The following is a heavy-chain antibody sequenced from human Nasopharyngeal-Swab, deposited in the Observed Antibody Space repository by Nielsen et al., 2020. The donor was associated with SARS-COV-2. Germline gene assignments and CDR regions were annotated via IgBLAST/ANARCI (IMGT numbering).Heavy chain of an antibody. Sequence: GESLKISCAASGFTFNTYAISWVRQAPGKGLEWVSVISGSDYSTKYADSVKGRFTISRDNAKNSLYLQMNSLRAEDTAVYYCASLYYDILTGYPGDYFDYWGQGTLVTVSS. J-gene: IGHJ4*02. CDR1: GFTFNTYA. CDR2: ISGSDYST. CDR3: ASLYYDILTGYPGDYFDY. V-gene: IGHV3-23*01. D-gene: IGHD3-9*01.